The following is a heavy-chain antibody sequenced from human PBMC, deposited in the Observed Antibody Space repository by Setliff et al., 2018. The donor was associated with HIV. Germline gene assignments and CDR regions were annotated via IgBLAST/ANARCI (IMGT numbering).Heavy chain of an antibody. V-gene: IGHV4-61*09. CDR3: AREPDYSNYYWFDP. Sequence: SSETLSLTCTVYGGSISSGSYYWSWIRQPAGKGLEWIGHIYTSGSTNYNPSLKSRVTISLDTSKNKFSLKLSLVTAADTAVYYCAREPDYSNYYWFDPWGQGTLFTVSS. CDR2: IYTSGST. CDR1: GGSISSGSYY. J-gene: IGHJ5*02. D-gene: IGHD4-4*01.